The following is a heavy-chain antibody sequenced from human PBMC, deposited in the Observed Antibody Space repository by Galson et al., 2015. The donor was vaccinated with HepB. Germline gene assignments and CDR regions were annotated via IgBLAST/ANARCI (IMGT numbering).Heavy chain of an antibody. D-gene: IGHD5-12*01. J-gene: IGHJ4*02. CDR2: ISISSTTI. V-gene: IGHV3-48*02. CDR1: GFTSSRFA. Sequence: SLRLSCAASGFTSSRFAMNWVRQAPGKGLEWVSYISISSTTIYYADSVKGRFTISRDNAKNLVFLQMNSLRDEDTALYYCVKNGDMVATIFAYWGQGALVTVSS. CDR3: VKNGDMVATIFAY.